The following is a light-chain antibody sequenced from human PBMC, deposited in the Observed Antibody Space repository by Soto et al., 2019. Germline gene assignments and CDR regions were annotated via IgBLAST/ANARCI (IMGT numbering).Light chain of an antibody. Sequence: EIVLTQSPATLSLSPGERATLSCRASQSVSSYLAWYQQKPGQAPRLLIYDASNRATGIPARFSGSGSGTGFTLGISRLEPEDFAVYYCQQRRTFGQGTKVQIK. CDR2: DAS. CDR3: QQRRT. CDR1: QSVSSY. J-gene: IGKJ1*01. V-gene: IGKV3-11*01.